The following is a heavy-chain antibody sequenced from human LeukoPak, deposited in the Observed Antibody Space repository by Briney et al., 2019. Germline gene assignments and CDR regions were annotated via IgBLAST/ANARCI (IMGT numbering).Heavy chain of an antibody. D-gene: IGHD6-13*01. CDR1: GDSVSSNSAA. CDR2: TYYRSKWYN. Sequence: SQTLSLTCAISGDSVSSNSAAWNWIRQSPSRGLEWLGRTYYRSKWYNDYAVSVKSRITINPDTSKNQFSLQLNSVTPEDTAVYYCARASSSCVCRNLDWFDPWGQGTLVTVSS. CDR3: ARASSSCVCRNLDWFDP. J-gene: IGHJ5*02. V-gene: IGHV6-1*01.